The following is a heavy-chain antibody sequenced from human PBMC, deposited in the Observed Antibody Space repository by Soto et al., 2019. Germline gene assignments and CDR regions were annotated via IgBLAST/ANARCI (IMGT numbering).Heavy chain of an antibody. CDR1: GFTFSTYA. Sequence: GGSLRLSCAASGFTFSTYAMAWVRQAPGKGLEWVSGVSASGLNTDYADPVKGRFYIARDNSKNTLSLHMNSLRAEDTAVYYCARGGSPGYSSSWLDYWGQGTLVTVSS. J-gene: IGHJ4*02. CDR3: ARGGSPGYSSSWLDY. D-gene: IGHD6-13*01. CDR2: VSASGLNT. V-gene: IGHV3-23*01.